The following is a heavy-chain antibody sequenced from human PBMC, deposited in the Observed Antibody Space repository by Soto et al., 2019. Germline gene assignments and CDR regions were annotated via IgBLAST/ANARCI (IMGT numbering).Heavy chain of an antibody. CDR2: INPNSGGT. J-gene: IGHJ6*02. CDR1: GYTFTGYY. D-gene: IGHD6-13*01. Sequence: GASVKVSCKASGYTFTGYYMHWVRQAPGQGLEWMGWINPNSGGTNYAQKFQGRVTMTRDTSISTAYMELSRLRSDDTAVYYCARWKYSSSWSRPYYYYGMDVWGQGTTVTASS. CDR3: ARWKYSSSWSRPYYYYGMDV. V-gene: IGHV1-2*02.